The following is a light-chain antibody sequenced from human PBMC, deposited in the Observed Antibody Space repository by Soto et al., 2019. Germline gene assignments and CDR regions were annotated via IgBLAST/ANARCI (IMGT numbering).Light chain of an antibody. CDR3: QQYGRSQGT. V-gene: IGKV3-20*01. CDR2: GAS. Sequence: EVVLTQSPGTLPWSPGERASLSCRASQSVDSSYLAWYQQKPGQPPRVLIYGASIRATGIPDRFSGSGSGTDFTLTISRLEPEDFAVYYCQQYGRSQGTFGQGAKVEVK. J-gene: IGKJ1*01. CDR1: QSVDSSY.